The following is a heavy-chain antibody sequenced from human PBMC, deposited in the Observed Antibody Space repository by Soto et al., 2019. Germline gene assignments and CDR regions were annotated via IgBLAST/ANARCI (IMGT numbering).Heavy chain of an antibody. V-gene: IGHV4-59*01. CDR2: IHSTGST. CDR1: GASITNYY. Sequence: PSETLSLTCTVSGASITNYYWSWIRQPPGKGLEWMGYIHSTGSTTYNPSLRTRVTMSVDTSRDHFSLNLNAVSAADTAVYYCARKAQGTAPINRCAFAFWGHGELVTVTS. CDR3: ARKAQGTAPINRCAFAF. D-gene: IGHD1-1*01. J-gene: IGHJ1*01.